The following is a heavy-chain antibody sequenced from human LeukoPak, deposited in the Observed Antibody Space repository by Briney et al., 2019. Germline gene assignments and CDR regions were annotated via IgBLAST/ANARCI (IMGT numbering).Heavy chain of an antibody. J-gene: IGHJ4*02. CDR2: IKKDGSEK. V-gene: IGHV3-7*03. D-gene: IGHD6-13*01. CDR3: AISWGVALDY. Sequence: HPGGSLRLSCVASGFTFSKYWMSWVRQAPGKGLEWVANIKKDGSEKDYVDSVKGRFTISRDNAKNSLYLQINSLRAEDTAVYYCAISWGVALDYWGQGIPVTVSS. CDR1: GFTFSKYW.